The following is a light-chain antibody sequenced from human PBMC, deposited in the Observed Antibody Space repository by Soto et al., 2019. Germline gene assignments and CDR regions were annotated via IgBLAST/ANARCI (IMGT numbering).Light chain of an antibody. Sequence: QSVLTQPASVSGSPGQSITISCTGTSSDVGGYNYVSWYQQDPGKAPKLMIHDVSNRPSGVSNRFSGSKSGNTASLTISGLQAEDEADYYCSSYTSSSTLVFGGGTKVTVL. CDR1: SSDVGGYNY. CDR3: SSYTSSSTLV. V-gene: IGLV2-14*01. CDR2: DVS. J-gene: IGLJ2*01.